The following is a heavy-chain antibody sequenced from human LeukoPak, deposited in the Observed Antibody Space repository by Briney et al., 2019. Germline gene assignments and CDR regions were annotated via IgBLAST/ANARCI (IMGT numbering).Heavy chain of an antibody. CDR1: RFEFGLYG. CDR2: IWFDGSEK. D-gene: IGHD3-3*01. J-gene: IGHJ4*02. CDR3: ARDREGWSGYYKVFEY. V-gene: IGHV3-33*01. Sequence: PGGSLRLSCVASRFEFGLYGMNWVRQAPGGGLEGVAVIWFDGSEKRYGDSVKGRFTISRDNSNNTISLQMNSPRVEDTAVYYCARDREGWSGYYKVFEYWGQGAQVTVSS.